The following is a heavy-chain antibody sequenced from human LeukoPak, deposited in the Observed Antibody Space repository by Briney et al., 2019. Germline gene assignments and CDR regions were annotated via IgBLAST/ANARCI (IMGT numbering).Heavy chain of an antibody. J-gene: IGHJ4*02. D-gene: IGHD3-3*01. Sequence: SETLSLTCTVSGGSISSYYWSWIRQPPGKGLEWIGYIYYSGSTNYDPSLKSRVTISVDTSKNQFSLKLSSVTAADTAVYYCARVSSNLTYYDFWSGPKQYYFDYWGQGTLVTVSS. CDR3: ARVSSNLTYYDFWSGPKQYYFDY. V-gene: IGHV4-59*01. CDR2: IYYSGST. CDR1: GGSISSYY.